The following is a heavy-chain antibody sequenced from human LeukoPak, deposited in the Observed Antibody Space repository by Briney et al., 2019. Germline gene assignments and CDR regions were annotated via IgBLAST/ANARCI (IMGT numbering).Heavy chain of an antibody. J-gene: IGHJ4*02. V-gene: IGHV4-34*01. Sequence: PSETLSLTCAVYGGSFSGYYWSWIRQPPGKGLEWIGEIDHSGSTNYNPSLKSRVTISVDTSKNQFSLKLSSVTAADTAVYYCARRFSSSRTFDYWGQGTLVTVSS. CDR1: GGSFSGYY. CDR2: IDHSGST. CDR3: ARRFSSSRTFDY. D-gene: IGHD6-13*01.